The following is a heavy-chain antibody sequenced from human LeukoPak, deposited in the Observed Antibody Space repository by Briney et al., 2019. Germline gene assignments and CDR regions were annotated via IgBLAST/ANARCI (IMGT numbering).Heavy chain of an antibody. D-gene: IGHD2-15*01. CDR1: GGSISSGGYY. CDR2: IYHSGST. J-gene: IGHJ4*02. CDR3: ARHATADYFDY. Sequence: SQTLSLTCTVSGGSISSGGYYWSWIRQPPGKGLEWIGYIYHSGSTYYNPSLKSRVTISVDRSKNQFSLKLSSVTAADTAVYYCARHATADYFDYWGQGTLVTVSS. V-gene: IGHV4-30-2*01.